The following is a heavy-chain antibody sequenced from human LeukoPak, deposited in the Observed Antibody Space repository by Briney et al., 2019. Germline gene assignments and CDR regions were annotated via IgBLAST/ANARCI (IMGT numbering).Heavy chain of an antibody. CDR1: SYTFTRYG. CDR2: ISGYNGNT. CDR3: ARSGRGTYYYFDL. D-gene: IGHD1-26*01. Sequence: ASVKVSCKASSYTFTRYGISWVRQAPGQGLEWMGWISGYNGNTNYAQKLQGRVSMTADASTSTAYMELRSLRSDDTAVYYCARSGRGTYYYFDLWGQGTLVTVSS. V-gene: IGHV1-18*01. J-gene: IGHJ4*02.